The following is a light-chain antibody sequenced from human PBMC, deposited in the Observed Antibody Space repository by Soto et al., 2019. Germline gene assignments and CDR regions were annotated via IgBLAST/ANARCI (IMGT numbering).Light chain of an antibody. CDR1: QSVSSSY. CDR2: GAS. Sequence: EIVLTQSPGTLSLSPGERATLSCRASQSVSSSYLAWYQQKPGQAPRLLIYGASSRATGIPDRFSGSGSGTDCTLTISRLEPEDFEVYYCQQYGSSPTFGGGIKVEIK. J-gene: IGKJ4*01. CDR3: QQYGSSPT. V-gene: IGKV3-20*01.